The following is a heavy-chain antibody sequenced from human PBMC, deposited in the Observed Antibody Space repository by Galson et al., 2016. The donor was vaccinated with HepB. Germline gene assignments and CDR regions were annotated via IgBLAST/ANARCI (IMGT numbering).Heavy chain of an antibody. Sequence: SLRLSCAASGFTLSSYSMNWVRQAPGKGLEWVSSISAGSSYIFYADSVKGRFSSSRDNAKNSLYLQMNSLRAEDTAVYDCARVGYCTGGNCYGVYFDYWGQGTLVTVSS. CDR2: ISAGSSYI. V-gene: IGHV3-21*01. J-gene: IGHJ4*02. CDR3: ARVGYCTGGNCYGVYFDY. D-gene: IGHD2-15*01. CDR1: GFTLSSYS.